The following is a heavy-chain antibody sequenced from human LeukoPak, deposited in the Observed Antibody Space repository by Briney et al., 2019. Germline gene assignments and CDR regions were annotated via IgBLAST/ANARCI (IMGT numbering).Heavy chain of an antibody. V-gene: IGHV3-48*02. J-gene: IGHJ3*02. CDR3: ARDQFYAFDI. Sequence: GGSLRLSCAGSGFTFSSYYMSLVRQAPGKGLEWVSYISRSSSTIYYADSVKGRFTISRDNAKNSLYLQMNSLRDEETAVYYFARDQFYAFDIWGQGTMVTVSS. CDR1: GFTFSSYY. CDR2: ISRSSSTI.